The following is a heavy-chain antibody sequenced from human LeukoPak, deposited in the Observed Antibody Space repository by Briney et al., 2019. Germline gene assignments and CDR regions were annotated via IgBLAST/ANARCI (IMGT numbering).Heavy chain of an antibody. D-gene: IGHD5-12*01. V-gene: IGHV3-20*04. CDR1: GFNFDEYG. CDR2: INWNGDST. CDR3: ARGGRGS. J-gene: IGHJ4*02. Sequence: GGSLRLSCAASGFNFDEYGMIWARQGLGKGLEWVSGINWNGDSTGYADSVKGRFTISRDNAKNSLYLQMNGLRAEDTALYYCARGGRGSWGQGTPVTVSS.